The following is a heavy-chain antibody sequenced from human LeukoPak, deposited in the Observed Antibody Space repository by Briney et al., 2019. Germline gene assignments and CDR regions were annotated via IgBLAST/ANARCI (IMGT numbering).Heavy chain of an antibody. CDR3: ARDLTSGWYGFDY. CDR1: GFTFSSYS. V-gene: IGHV3-48*01. J-gene: IGHJ4*02. D-gene: IGHD6-19*01. CDR2: ISTSSSTI. Sequence: GGSLRLSCAASGFTFSSYSMNWVRQAPGKGLEWLSYISTSSSTINYADPVKCRFTISRDNAENSLYLQMNSLRAEDTAVYYCARDLTSGWYGFDYWGQGTLVTVSS.